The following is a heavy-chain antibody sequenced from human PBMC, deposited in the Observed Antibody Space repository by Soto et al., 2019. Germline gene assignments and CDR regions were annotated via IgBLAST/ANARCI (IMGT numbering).Heavy chain of an antibody. J-gene: IGHJ4*02. V-gene: IGHV3-21*01. CDR3: AREWCSGGSCYPFDY. CDR1: GFTFSSYS. Sequence: GSLRLSCAASGFTFSSYSMNWVRQAPGKGLEWVSSISSSSSYIYYADSVKGRFTISRDNAKNSLYLQMNSLRAEDTAVYYCAREWCSGGSCYPFDYWGQGTRVTVSS. CDR2: ISSSSSYI. D-gene: IGHD2-15*01.